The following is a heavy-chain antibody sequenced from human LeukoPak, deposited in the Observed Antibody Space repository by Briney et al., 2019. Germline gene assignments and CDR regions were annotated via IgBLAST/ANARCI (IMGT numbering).Heavy chain of an antibody. Sequence: SETLSLTCTVSGGSISSYYWSWIRQPPGKGLEWIGYIYYSGSTNYNPSLKSRVTISVDTSKNQFSLKLSSVTAADTAVYYCARDASGGPYYYYYMDVWGKGTTVTVSS. D-gene: IGHD1-26*01. CDR1: GGSISSYY. CDR3: ARDASGGPYYYYYMDV. V-gene: IGHV4-59*12. CDR2: IYYSGST. J-gene: IGHJ6*03.